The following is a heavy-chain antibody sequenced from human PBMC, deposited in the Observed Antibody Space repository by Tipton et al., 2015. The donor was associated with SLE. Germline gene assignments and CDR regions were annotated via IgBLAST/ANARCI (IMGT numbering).Heavy chain of an antibody. V-gene: IGHV4-34*01. CDR1: GGSFSGYY. D-gene: IGHD4-11*01. J-gene: IGHJ6*02. CDR2: INHSGST. CDR3: ARHPHDYPYYYYGMDV. Sequence: TLSLTCAVYGGSFSGYYWSWIRQPPGKGLEWIGEINHSGSTNYNPSLKSRVTISVDTSKNQFSLKLSSVTAADTAVYYCARHPHDYPYYYYGMDVWGQGTTVTVSS.